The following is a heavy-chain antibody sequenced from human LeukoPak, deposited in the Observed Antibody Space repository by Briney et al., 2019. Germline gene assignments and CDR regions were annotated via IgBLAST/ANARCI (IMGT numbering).Heavy chain of an antibody. J-gene: IGHJ4*02. V-gene: IGHV1-18*01. CDR3: ARDGTFYSGSYSYYFDY. CDR1: GYTFTNFG. Sequence: ASVKVSCKASGYTFTNFGISWVRQAPGQGLEWMGRISGYSDTTNYARKLQGRVTMTTDTSTSTVYMELRSLRSDDTAVYYCARDGTFYSGSYSYYFDYWGQGTLVTVS. D-gene: IGHD1-26*01. CDR2: ISGYSDTT.